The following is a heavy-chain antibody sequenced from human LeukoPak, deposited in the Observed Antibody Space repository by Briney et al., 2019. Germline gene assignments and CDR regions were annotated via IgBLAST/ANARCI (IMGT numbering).Heavy chain of an antibody. CDR1: FGSLSSYY. Sequence: SETLSLTCTVPFGSLSSYYWNWIRQSPEKGLEWIGYVHYSGSTYYNPSLKSRITMLVDTSKSQFSLRLSSVTAADTAVYYCARWGGSILWSFDFWGQGTLVTVSS. V-gene: IGHV4-59*01. CDR2: VHYSGST. CDR3: ARWGGSILWSFDF. D-gene: IGHD2/OR15-2a*01. J-gene: IGHJ4*02.